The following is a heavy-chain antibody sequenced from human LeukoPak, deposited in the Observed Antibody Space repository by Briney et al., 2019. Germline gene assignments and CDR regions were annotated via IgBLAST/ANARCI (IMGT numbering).Heavy chain of an antibody. Sequence: EGSLRLSCVGSGFSFSSSWMSWVRQAPGKGLEWVANMKEDGSEEHYLDSVKGRFTTSRDNANDSVYLQMNNLRVEDTAIYFCARFDGGFDSWGQGTLVTVSS. D-gene: IGHD3-9*01. CDR1: GFSFSSSW. CDR3: ARFDGGFDS. CDR2: MKEDGSEE. J-gene: IGHJ4*02. V-gene: IGHV3-7*01.